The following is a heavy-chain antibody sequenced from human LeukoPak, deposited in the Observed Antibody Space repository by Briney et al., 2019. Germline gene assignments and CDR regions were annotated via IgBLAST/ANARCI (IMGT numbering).Heavy chain of an antibody. D-gene: IGHD2-15*01. J-gene: IGHJ6*02. CDR2: INQDGSGK. CDR1: GFTFSSYW. Sequence: GGSLRLSCAASGFTFSSYWMSWVRQAPGKGLEWVANINQDGSGKYSVDSVKGRFTISRDNAKNSLYLQMNSLRAEDTAVYYCARTGGYCSGGSCYPPSVWGQGTTVTVSS. V-gene: IGHV3-7*01. CDR3: ARTGGYCSGGSCYPPSV.